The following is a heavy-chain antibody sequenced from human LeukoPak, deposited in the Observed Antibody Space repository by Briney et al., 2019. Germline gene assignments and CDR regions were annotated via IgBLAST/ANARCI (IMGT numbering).Heavy chain of an antibody. CDR1: GFTVSDYY. Sequence: GGSLRLSCAASGFTVSDYYMSWIRQAPGKGLEWLSYISSSSSFTSYADSVKGRFTISRDNAKNSLYLQMNSLRAEDTAVYYCGRDYLNSNEAVDHWGQGTLVTVSS. CDR3: GRDYLNSNEAVDH. CDR2: ISSSSSFT. D-gene: IGHD4-11*01. V-gene: IGHV3-11*05. J-gene: IGHJ5*02.